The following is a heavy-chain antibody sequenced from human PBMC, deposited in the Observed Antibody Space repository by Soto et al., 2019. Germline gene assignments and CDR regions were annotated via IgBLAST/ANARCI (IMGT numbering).Heavy chain of an antibody. CDR3: ARQNGDFWSGSHNWFDP. Sequence: PSETLSLTCTVSGGSISSSSYYWGWIRQPPGKGLEWIGSIYYSGSTYYNPSLKSRVTISVDTSKNQFSLKLSSVTAADTAVYYCARQNGDFWSGSHNWFDPWGQGTLVTVSS. J-gene: IGHJ5*02. D-gene: IGHD3-3*01. CDR2: IYYSGST. CDR1: GGSISSSSYY. V-gene: IGHV4-39*01.